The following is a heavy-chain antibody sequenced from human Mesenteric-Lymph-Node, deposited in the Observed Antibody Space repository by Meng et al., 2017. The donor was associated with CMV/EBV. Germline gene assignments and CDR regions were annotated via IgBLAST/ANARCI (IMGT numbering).Heavy chain of an antibody. CDR2: INPNSGGT. V-gene: IGHV1-2*02. CDR3: ARMLLPAARNWYFDL. CDR1: VTTVPRFS. Sequence: VTTVPRFSRPWVRQDPVQGLEWMGWINPNSGGTNYAQKFQGRVNMTRDTSISTAYMALSRLRSDDTAVYYCARMLLPAARNWYFDLWGRGTLVTVSS. D-gene: IGHD2-2*01. J-gene: IGHJ2*01.